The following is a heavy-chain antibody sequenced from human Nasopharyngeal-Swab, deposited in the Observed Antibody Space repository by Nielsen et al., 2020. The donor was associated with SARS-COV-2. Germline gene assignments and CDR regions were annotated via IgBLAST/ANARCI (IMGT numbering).Heavy chain of an antibody. CDR3: ARSCGTVGCPFDP. D-gene: IGHD2-21*01. CDR1: GYTFTDYY. CDR2: ISAASGGT. V-gene: IGHV1-2*06. Sequence: ASVKVSCKSSGYTFTDYYIHWVRQAPGQGPEWMGRISAASGGTIYAQIFRGRVTVTRDTSTSTTYMELTNLRSDDTATYYCARSCGTVGCPFDPWGQGTLVTVSS. J-gene: IGHJ5*02.